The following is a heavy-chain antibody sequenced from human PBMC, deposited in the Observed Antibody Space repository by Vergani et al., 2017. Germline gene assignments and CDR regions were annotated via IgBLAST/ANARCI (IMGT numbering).Heavy chain of an antibody. V-gene: IGHV3-21*01. CDR2: ISSSSSYI. Sequence: EVQLVESGGGLVKPGGSLRLSCAASGFTFSSYSMNWVRQAPGKGLEWVSSISSSSSYIYYADSVKGRFTISRDNAKNSLYLQMNSLRAEDTAVYYCARDWAPYGSGTHHRWGQGTLVTVSS. CDR1: GFTFSSYS. CDR3: ARDWAPYGSGTHHR. J-gene: IGHJ4*02. D-gene: IGHD3-10*01.